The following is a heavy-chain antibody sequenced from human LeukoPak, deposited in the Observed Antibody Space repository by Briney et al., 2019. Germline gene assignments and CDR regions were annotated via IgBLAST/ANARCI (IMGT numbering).Heavy chain of an antibody. J-gene: IGHJ5*02. CDR2: IVVGSGDT. CDR3: AAERYSDSCCWFDP. Sequence: SVKVSCKASGFTFSTSAVQWVRQARGQRLEWIGWIVVGSGDTKCAQELQGRLTITRDMSTNTAYMELSSLRSEDTAVYYCAAERYSDSCCWFDPWGQGTLVTVSS. D-gene: IGHD1-26*01. CDR1: GFTFSTSA. V-gene: IGHV1-58*01.